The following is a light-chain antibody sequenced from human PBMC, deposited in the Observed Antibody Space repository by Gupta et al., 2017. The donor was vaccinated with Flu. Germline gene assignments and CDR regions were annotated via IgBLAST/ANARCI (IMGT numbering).Light chain of an antibody. J-gene: IGKJ4*01. Sequence: GERATLSCRASQSIGINLAWYQQRPGQAPRLLMYDASTRAPGFPARFSGSGSGTEFTLTISGLQSEDFAIYSCQQYNIWPATFGGGTKVEIK. CDR3: QQYNIWPAT. V-gene: IGKV3-15*01. CDR2: DAS. CDR1: QSIGIN.